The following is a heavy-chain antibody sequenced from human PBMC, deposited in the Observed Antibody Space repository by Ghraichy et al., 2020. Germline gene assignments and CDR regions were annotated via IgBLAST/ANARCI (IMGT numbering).Heavy chain of an antibody. CDR3: TRGYSGYSGFDY. D-gene: IGHD5-12*01. Sequence: SETLSLTCTVSGGSVSSGSYYWSWIRQPPGKGLEWIGYIYYSGSTNYNPSLKSRVTISVDTSKNQFSLKLSSVTAADTAVYYCTRGYSGYSGFDYWGQGTLVTVSS. CDR2: IYYSGST. CDR1: GGSVSSGSYY. J-gene: IGHJ4*02. V-gene: IGHV4-61*01.